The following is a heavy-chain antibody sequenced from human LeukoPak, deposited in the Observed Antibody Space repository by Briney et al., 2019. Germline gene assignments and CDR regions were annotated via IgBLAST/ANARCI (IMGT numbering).Heavy chain of an antibody. J-gene: IGHJ4*02. CDR2: INPNSGGT. CDR1: GYTFTGYY. CDR3: ERDQGYDSTRLGSY. Sequence: ASVKVSCKASGYTFTGYYMHWVRQAPGQGLEWMGWINPNSGGTNYAQKFQGRVTMTRDTSISTAYMELSSLRSDDTAVYYCERDQGYDSTRLGSYWGQGTLVTVSS. V-gene: IGHV1-2*02. D-gene: IGHD3-22*01.